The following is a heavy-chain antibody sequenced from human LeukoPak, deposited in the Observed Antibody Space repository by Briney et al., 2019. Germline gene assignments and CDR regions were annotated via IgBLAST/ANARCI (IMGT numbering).Heavy chain of an antibody. Sequence: GGSLRLSCAASGFTFSSYWMSWVRQAPGKGLEWVANIKQHGSEKYYVDSVEGRFTISRDNAKHSLYLQMNSLRAEDTAVYYCARGGTTVTARDYFDYWGQGTLVTVSS. CDR3: ARGGTTVTARDYFDY. CDR2: IKQHGSEK. D-gene: IGHD4-11*01. J-gene: IGHJ4*02. CDR1: GFTFSSYW. V-gene: IGHV3-7*01.